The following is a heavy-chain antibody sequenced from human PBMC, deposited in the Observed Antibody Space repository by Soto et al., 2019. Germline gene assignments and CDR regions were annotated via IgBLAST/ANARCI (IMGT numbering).Heavy chain of an antibody. D-gene: IGHD6-19*01. Sequence: GASVKVSCKASGGTFSSYAISWVRQAPGQGLEWMGGIIPIFGTANYAQKFQGRVTITADESTSTAYMELSSLRSEDTAVYYCARSIPGYSSGWQTYYYYYGMDVWGQGTTVTVSS. J-gene: IGHJ6*02. CDR1: GGTFSSYA. CDR3: ARSIPGYSSGWQTYYYYYGMDV. V-gene: IGHV1-69*13. CDR2: IIPIFGTA.